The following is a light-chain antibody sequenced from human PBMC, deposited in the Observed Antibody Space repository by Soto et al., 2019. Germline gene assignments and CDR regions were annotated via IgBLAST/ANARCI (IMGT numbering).Light chain of an antibody. CDR2: GAS. Sequence: EIVLTQSPGTLSLSPGERATLSCRASQSVSSSFLAWYQQKPGQAPRLLIYGASSRATGIPDRFSGSGSGTDFPLTISRLEPEDFAVYYCQQYGSSPLTFGGGTKVVSK. CDR3: QQYGSSPLT. V-gene: IGKV3-20*01. J-gene: IGKJ4*01. CDR1: QSVSSSF.